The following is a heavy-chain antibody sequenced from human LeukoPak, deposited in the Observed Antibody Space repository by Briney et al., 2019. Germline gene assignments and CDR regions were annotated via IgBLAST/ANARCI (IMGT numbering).Heavy chain of an antibody. CDR2: ISSSSSTI. J-gene: IGHJ4*02. CDR3: ARDSNAPGRGYYFDY. V-gene: IGHV3-48*01. CDR1: GFTVSSNY. Sequence: GGSLRLSCAASGFTVSSNYMSWVRQAPGKGLEWVSYISSSSSTIYYADSVKGRFTISRDNAKNSLYLQMNSLRAEDTAVYYCARDSNAPGRGYYFDYWGQGTLVTVSS. D-gene: IGHD2-15*01.